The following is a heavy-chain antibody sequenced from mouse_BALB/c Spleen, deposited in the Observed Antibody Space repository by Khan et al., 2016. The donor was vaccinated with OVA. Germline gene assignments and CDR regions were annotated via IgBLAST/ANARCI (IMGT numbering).Heavy chain of an antibody. J-gene: IGHJ3*02. CDR1: GYSITSGYS. CDR3: ARGRGY. V-gene: IGHV3-2*02. Sequence: EVQLQESGPGLVKPSQSLSLTCTVTGYSITSGYSWNWIRQFPGNRLEWMGYISYSGSTSYTPSLKSRISITRDTYKNQFFLQLNSVTAEDTATYYCARGRGYWGQGTLVTVSA. CDR2: ISYSGST. D-gene: IGHD3-3*01.